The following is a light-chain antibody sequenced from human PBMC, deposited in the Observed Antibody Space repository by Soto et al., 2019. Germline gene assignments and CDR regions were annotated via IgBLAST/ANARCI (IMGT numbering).Light chain of an antibody. Sequence: ENVLTQSPGSLSLSPGERATLSCRASQSVSNNYLAWYQQKPGQAPRLLIYGASSRATGIPDRFSGSGSGTDFTLTISRLEPEDFAVYYCQQYGLPGLFTCGPGTKVDIK. CDR3: QQYGLPGLFT. CDR1: QSVSNNY. CDR2: GAS. J-gene: IGKJ3*01. V-gene: IGKV3-20*01.